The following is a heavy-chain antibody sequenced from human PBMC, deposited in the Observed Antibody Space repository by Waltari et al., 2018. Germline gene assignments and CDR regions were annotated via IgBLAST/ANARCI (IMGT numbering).Heavy chain of an antibody. Sequence: EVQLVETGGGLIQPGGSLRLSCAASGFTVSSNYMSWVRTAPGKGLEWVSVIYSGGSTYYADSVKGRFTISRDNSKNTLYLQMNSLRAEDTAVYYCASPLIAAAGTLRDYWGQGTLVTVSS. V-gene: IGHV3-53*02. CDR2: IYSGGST. J-gene: IGHJ4*02. CDR1: GFTVSSNY. D-gene: IGHD6-13*01. CDR3: ASPLIAAAGTLRDY.